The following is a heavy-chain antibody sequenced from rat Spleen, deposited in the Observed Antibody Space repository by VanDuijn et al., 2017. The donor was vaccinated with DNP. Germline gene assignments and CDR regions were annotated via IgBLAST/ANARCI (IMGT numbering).Heavy chain of an antibody. J-gene: IGHJ2*01. D-gene: IGHD1-7*01. V-gene: IGHV5-31*01. CDR1: GFIFSNYW. CDR3: ARQVWAFDY. CDR2: ISSTGDNT. Sequence: EVQLVESGGGPVQPGRSLKLSCVASGFIFSNYWMTWIRQAPGKGLEWVASISSTGDNTYYSDSVKGRFSLSRDNAKSTLYLQVSSLRSEDTATYYCARQVWAFDYWGQGVMVTVSS.